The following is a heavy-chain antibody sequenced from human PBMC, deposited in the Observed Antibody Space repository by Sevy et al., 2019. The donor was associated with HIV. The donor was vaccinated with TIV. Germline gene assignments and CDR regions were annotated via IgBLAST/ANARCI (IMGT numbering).Heavy chain of an antibody. CDR3: TTDNSYGYYYFDY. CDR1: GFTFSNAW. CDR2: IKSKTDGGTT. V-gene: IGHV3-15*01. J-gene: IGHJ4*02. D-gene: IGHD5-18*01. Sequence: GGSPRLSCAASGFTFSNAWMSWVRQAPGKGLEWVGRIKSKTDGGTTDYAAPVKGRFTISRDDSKNTLYLQMNSLKTEDTAVYYCTTDNSYGYYYFDYWGQGTLVTVSS.